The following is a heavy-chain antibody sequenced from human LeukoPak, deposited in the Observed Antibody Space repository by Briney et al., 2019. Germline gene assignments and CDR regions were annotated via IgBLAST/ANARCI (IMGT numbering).Heavy chain of an antibody. CDR3: ARDERLLSFLK. CDR2: ISSSGSTI. Sequence: GGSLRLSCAASGFTFSSYEMNWVRQAPGKGLEWVSYISSSGSTIYYADSVKGRFTISRDNSKNTLYLQMNSLRAEDTAIYYCARDERLLSFLKWGQGTLVTVSS. D-gene: IGHD3-3*01. V-gene: IGHV3-48*03. J-gene: IGHJ4*02. CDR1: GFTFSSYE.